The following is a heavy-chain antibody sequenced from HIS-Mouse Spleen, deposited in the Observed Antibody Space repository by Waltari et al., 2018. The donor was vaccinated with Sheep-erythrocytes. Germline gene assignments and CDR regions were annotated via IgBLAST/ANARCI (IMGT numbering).Heavy chain of an antibody. J-gene: IGHJ4*02. V-gene: IGHV3-21*01. CDR1: GFTFSSYS. CDR3: ARVASGATFDY. Sequence: EVQLVESGGGLVKPGGSLRLSCSASGFTFSSYSINWVRQAPGKGLEWVSSISSSSSYISYADSVKGRFTISRDNAKNSLYLQMNSLRAEDTAVYYCARVASGATFDYWGQGTLVTVSS. D-gene: IGHD1-26*01. CDR2: ISSSSSYI.